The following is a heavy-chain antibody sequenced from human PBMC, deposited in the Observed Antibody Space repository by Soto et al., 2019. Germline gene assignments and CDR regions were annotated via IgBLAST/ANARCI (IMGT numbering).Heavy chain of an antibody. J-gene: IGHJ6*02. CDR3: AKDIGYYDFWSGYFHYYYYGMDV. CDR2: ISYDGSNK. D-gene: IGHD3-3*01. CDR1: GFTFSSYG. V-gene: IGHV3-30*18. Sequence: VQLVESGGGVVQPGRSLRLSCAASGFTFSSYGMHWVRQAPGKGLEWVAVISYDGSNKYYADSVKGRFTISRDNSKNTLYLQMNSLRAEDTAVYYCAKDIGYYDFWSGYFHYYYYGMDVWGQGTTVTVSS.